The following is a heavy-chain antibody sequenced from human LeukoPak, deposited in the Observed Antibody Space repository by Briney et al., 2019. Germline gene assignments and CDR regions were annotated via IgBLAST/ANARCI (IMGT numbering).Heavy chain of an antibody. CDR1: GYSFTSYW. V-gene: IGHV5-51*01. CDR3: ARIAGTDYYDSSGGTFDY. Sequence: GESLKISCKGSGYSFTSYWIGWVRQMPGKGLEWMGIIYPGDSDTRYSPSFQGQVTISADKSISTAYLQWSSLKASDTAMYYCARIAGTDYYDSSGGTFDYWGQGTLVTVS. J-gene: IGHJ4*02. CDR2: IYPGDSDT. D-gene: IGHD3-22*01.